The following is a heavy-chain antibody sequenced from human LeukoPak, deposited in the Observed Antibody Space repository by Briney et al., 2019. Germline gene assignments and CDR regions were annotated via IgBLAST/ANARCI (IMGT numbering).Heavy chain of an antibody. CDR3: ARGLYTMIRGVIIY. CDR2: MNPNSGNT. Sequence: ASVKVSCKASGYTFTSYGIIWVRQAPGQGLEWMGWMNPNSGNTGYAQKFQGRVTMARNTSISTAYMELSSLRSEDTAVYYCARGLYTMIRGVIIYWGQGTLVTVSS. CDR1: GYTFTSYG. J-gene: IGHJ4*02. V-gene: IGHV1-8*02. D-gene: IGHD3-10*01.